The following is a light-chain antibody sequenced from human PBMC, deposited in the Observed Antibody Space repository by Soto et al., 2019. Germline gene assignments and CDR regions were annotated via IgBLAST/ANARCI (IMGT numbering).Light chain of an antibody. CDR2: DAS. V-gene: IGKV3-11*01. CDR3: QQRITWPLT. J-gene: IGKJ4*01. CDR1: QSLTNN. Sequence: EIVLTQSPATLSLSPGDRATLSCRASQSLTNNLVWYQQKAGQAPRLLIYDASNRAAGIPARFSGSGSGTDFTRTISSLEPEDFAVYYCQQRITWPLTFGGGTKVEIK.